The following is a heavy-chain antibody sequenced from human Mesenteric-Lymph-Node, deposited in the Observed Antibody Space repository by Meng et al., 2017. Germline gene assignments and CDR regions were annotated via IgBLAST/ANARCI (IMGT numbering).Heavy chain of an antibody. D-gene: IGHD2-21*01. J-gene: IGHJ4*02. CDR1: GFTFRSYG. V-gene: IGHV3-30*18. Sequence: QVQLVESGGGVARPGGSLRLSCVVSGFTFRSYGMHWVRQAPGKGLEWAAVISYDGSGKFYADSVKGRFAISRDNSKNTLYLQMNNLRADDTAVYYCAKSKGGILSDYLDSWGQGTLVTVSS. CDR2: ISYDGSGK. CDR3: AKSKGGILSDYLDS.